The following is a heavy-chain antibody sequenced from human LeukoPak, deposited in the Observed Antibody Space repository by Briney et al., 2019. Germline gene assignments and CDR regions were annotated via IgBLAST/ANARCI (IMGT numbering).Heavy chain of an antibody. CDR2: IYHSGST. J-gene: IGHJ2*01. CDR1: RGALNSSNW. Sequence: SETLSLTCAVSRGALNSSNWWSWVRQPPGKGLEWIGEIYHSGSTNYMPSLKRRVTISVDKCKNQFSLRLTSVTAADTAVYCCATVLDYRSSRFFNLWGRGTLVTVSS. D-gene: IGHD2-8*02. V-gene: IGHV4-4*01. CDR3: ATVLDYRSSRFFNL.